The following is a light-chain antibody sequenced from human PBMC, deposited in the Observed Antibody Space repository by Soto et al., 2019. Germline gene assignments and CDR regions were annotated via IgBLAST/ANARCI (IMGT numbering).Light chain of an antibody. CDR3: CSYTSASTPYV. V-gene: IGLV2-14*01. CDR2: DVS. Sequence: QSALSQPASVSGSPGQSITISCTGTSSDVGGYNYVSWFQQHPGKAPKLMIFDVSDRPSGVSYRFSGSKSGNTASLTISGRQAEDEADYYCCSYTSASTPYVFGTGTKLTVL. J-gene: IGLJ1*01. CDR1: SSDVGGYNY.